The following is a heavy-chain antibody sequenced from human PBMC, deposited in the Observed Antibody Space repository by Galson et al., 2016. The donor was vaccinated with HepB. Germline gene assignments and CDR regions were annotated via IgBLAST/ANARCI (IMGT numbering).Heavy chain of an antibody. V-gene: IGHV1-2*02. D-gene: IGHD1-26*01. CDR1: GYTFTGYY. CDR3: ARLRRIVTTGSWSSPSYFDY. CDR2: IDPRSGGT. Sequence: SVKVSCKASGYTFTGYYMHWVRQAPGQGLEWMGWIDPRSGGTIYAENFQGRVTMTRDTSISIAYMELSRLRSADTAVYYCARLRRIVTTGSWSSPSYFDYWGQGTLVTVSS. J-gene: IGHJ4*02.